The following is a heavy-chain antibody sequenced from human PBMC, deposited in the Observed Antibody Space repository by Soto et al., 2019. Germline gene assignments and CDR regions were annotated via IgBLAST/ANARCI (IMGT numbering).Heavy chain of an antibody. CDR3: ARPPRY. V-gene: IGHV4-31*03. CDR2: IYYSGNT. Sequence: QVQLQESGPGLVKPSQALSLTCTVSGGSISSGGYYWSWIRQHPGKGLEWIGYIYYSGNTSYNPSLNIRVTLSVDTSKNKFSLKLNSVTAADTAVYYCARPPRYWGQGTLVTVSS. J-gene: IGHJ4*02. CDR1: GGSISSGGYY.